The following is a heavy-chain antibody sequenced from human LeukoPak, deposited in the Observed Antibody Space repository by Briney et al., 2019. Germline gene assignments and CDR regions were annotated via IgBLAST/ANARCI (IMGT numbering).Heavy chain of an antibody. V-gene: IGHV3-21*01. CDR2: ISSGGGST. CDR1: GISFNRYD. Sequence: GGSLRLSCAASGISFNRYDMSWVRLGPGKGLEWVAAISSGGGSTYYTDSVKGRFTISRDNAKNSLYLQMNSLRAEDTAVYYCARDFGATYYDFWSGSRAIDYWGQGTLVTVSS. CDR3: ARDFGATYYDFWSGSRAIDY. D-gene: IGHD3-3*01. J-gene: IGHJ4*02.